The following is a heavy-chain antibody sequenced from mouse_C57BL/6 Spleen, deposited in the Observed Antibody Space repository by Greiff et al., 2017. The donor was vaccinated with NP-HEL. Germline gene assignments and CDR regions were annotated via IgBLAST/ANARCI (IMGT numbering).Heavy chain of an antibody. D-gene: IGHD1-1*01. CDR3: TTDYGSSYAWVAY. CDR1: GFKIKDYY. CDR2: IDPEDGDT. Sequence: EVQLQQSGAELVRPGASVKLSCKASGFKIKDYYMHWVKQRPEQGLEWIGRIDPEDGDTEYAPKFQGKATTTADTSSNTAYLQISSLTSEDTAVYYCTTDYGSSYAWVAYWGQGTLVTVSA. V-gene: IGHV14-1*01. J-gene: IGHJ3*01.